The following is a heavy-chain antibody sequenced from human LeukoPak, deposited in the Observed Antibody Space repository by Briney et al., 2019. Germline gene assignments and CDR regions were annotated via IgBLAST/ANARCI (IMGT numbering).Heavy chain of an antibody. V-gene: IGHV1-18*04. CDR1: GYTFTSYS. D-gene: IGHD5-18*01. J-gene: IGHJ4*02. CDR2: ISAYNGNT. CDR3: AREKNSYGYIHYFDY. Sequence: GASVKVSCKASGYTFTSYSISWVRQAPGQGLEWMGWISAYNGNTNYAQKLQGRVTMTTDTSTSTAYMELRSLRSDDTAVYYCAREKNSYGYIHYFDYWGQGTLVTVSS.